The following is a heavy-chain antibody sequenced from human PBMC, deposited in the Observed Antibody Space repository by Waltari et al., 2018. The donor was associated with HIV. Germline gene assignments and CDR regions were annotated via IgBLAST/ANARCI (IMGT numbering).Heavy chain of an antibody. CDR1: GYTFTSYD. CDR3: ASRPMYYYDSSGYNDY. D-gene: IGHD3-22*01. CDR2: MNPNSGNT. V-gene: IGHV1-8*01. Sequence: QVQLVQSGAEVKKPGASVKVSCKASGYTFTSYDINWVRQATGQGLEWMGWMNPNSGNTGYAQKFQGRVTMTRNTSISTAYMELSSLRSEDTAVYYCASRPMYYYDSSGYNDYWGQGTLVTVSS. J-gene: IGHJ4*02.